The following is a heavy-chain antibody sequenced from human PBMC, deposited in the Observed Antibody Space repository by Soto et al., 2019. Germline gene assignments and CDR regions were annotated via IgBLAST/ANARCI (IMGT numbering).Heavy chain of an antibody. J-gene: IGHJ4*02. CDR3: APSWSCSGGSCYYTYYFDY. CDR2: IYWDDDK. V-gene: IGHV2-5*02. CDR1: GFSLSTSGVG. Sequence: QITLKESGPTLVKPTQTLTLTCTFSGFSLSTSGVGVGWIRQPPGKALEWLALIYWDDDKRYSPSLKSRLTITNDTSNNHVVLTITNMDPVDTATYYCAPSWSCSGGSCYYTYYFDYWGQGTLVTVSS. D-gene: IGHD2-15*01.